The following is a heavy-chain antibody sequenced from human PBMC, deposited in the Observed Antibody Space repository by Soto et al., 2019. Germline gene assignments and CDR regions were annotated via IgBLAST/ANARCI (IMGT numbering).Heavy chain of an antibody. V-gene: IGHV5-10-1*01. J-gene: IGHJ6*02. Sequence: GKSLKISCQGSWYNFTNYWISWVRQMPGKGLEWVGRVDPSDSYTNYSPSFQGHVTISTDKSISTAYLQWSSLKASDTAMYFCARRVGSGYYYGMDVWGQGTTVTVSS. CDR1: WYNFTNYW. D-gene: IGHD6-19*01. CDR2: VDPSDSYT. CDR3: ARRVGSGYYYGMDV.